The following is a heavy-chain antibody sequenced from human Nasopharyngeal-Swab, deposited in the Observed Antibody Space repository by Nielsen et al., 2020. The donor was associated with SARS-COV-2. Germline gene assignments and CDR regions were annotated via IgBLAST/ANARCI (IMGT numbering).Heavy chain of an antibody. D-gene: IGHD3-22*01. CDR1: GFTFSSYA. V-gene: IGHV3-23*01. CDR2: ISGSGGST. CDR3: ASSVVTAGAGALYHYGMDV. Sequence: GESLKISCAASGFTFSSYAMSWVRQAPGKGLEWVSAISGSGGSTYYADSVKGRFTISRDNSKNTLYLQMNSLRAEDTAVYYCASSVVTAGAGALYHYGMDVWGQGTTVTVSS. J-gene: IGHJ6*02.